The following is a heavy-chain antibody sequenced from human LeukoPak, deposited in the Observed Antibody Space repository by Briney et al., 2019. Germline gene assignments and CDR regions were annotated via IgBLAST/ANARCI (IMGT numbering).Heavy chain of an antibody. J-gene: IGHJ4*02. D-gene: IGHD3-22*01. CDR2: ISGSGGST. CDR1: GFTFSSYA. CDR3: AKPADYYDTSGYYYRLSYFDY. V-gene: IGHV3-23*01. Sequence: GGSLRLSCAASGFTFSSYAMNWVRQAPGKGLEWVSRISGSGGSTFYADSVKGRFTISRDNSRNTLYLQMNSLRAEDTAVYYCAKPADYYDTSGYYYRLSYFDYWGQGTLVTVSS.